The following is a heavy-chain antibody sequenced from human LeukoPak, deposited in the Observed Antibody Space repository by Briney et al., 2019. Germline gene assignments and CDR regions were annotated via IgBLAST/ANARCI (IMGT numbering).Heavy chain of an antibody. CDR2: INPSGGST. Sequence: ASVNVSCKASGYTFTSYFMHWVRQAPGQGLEWMGIINPSGGSTSYARKFQGRLTMTRDTSTSTVYMELTSLRSEDTAVYYCARETFLNALDIWGQGTVVTVSS. CDR3: ARETFLNALDI. J-gene: IGHJ3*02. CDR1: GYTFTSYF. V-gene: IGHV1-46*01.